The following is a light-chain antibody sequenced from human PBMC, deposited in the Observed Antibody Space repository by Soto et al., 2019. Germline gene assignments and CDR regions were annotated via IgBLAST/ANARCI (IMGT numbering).Light chain of an antibody. CDR2: DAS. CDR1: QSVTSY. V-gene: IGKV3-15*01. Sequence: EIVMTQSPATLSVSPGERATIACRASQSVTSYLAWFQQKPGQAPRLLIYDASTRATGIPVRFSGSGAGTEFTLTISSLQSEDFGVYYCQQNTDWPGTFGQGTKVDIK. CDR3: QQNTDWPGT. J-gene: IGKJ1*01.